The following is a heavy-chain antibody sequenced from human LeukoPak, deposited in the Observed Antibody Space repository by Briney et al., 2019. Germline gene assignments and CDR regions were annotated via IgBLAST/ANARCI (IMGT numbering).Heavy chain of an antibody. CDR1: VFTFSSYS. CDR3: AREHLDAFDI. Sequence: GGSLRLSCAASVFTFSSYSMNCVRQAPGKGLEWVSYISSSSSTIYYAVSVKGRFTISRDNAKNSLYLQMNRLRAEDTAVYYWAREHLDAFDIWGQGTMVTVSS. V-gene: IGHV3-48*01. CDR2: ISSSSSTI. J-gene: IGHJ3*02.